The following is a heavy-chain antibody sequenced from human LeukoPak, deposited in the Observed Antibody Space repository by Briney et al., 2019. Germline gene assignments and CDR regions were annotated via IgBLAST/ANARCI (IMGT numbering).Heavy chain of an antibody. CDR2: INPSGGNT. CDR1: GYTFTSYN. D-gene: IGHD5-24*01. J-gene: IGHJ3*02. V-gene: IGHV1-46*01. CDR3: ARVRDGYNDAYDI. Sequence: ASVKVSCKASGYTFTSYNIHWVRQAPGQGLEWMGLINPSGGNTNYAQNFQGRVTMTRDTSTSTVYMGLSSLRSEDTAVYYCARVRDGYNDAYDIWGQGTMVTVPS.